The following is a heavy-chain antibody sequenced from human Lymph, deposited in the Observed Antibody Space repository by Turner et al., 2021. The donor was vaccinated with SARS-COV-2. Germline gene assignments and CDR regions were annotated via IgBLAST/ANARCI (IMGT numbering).Heavy chain of an antibody. D-gene: IGHD7-27*01. J-gene: IGHJ4*02. Sequence: QVQLVESGGCVVQPGRSLRLSCAASGFTFSNYGMHWVRQAPGKGLEWVAVIWYDGSNKYYADSVKGRFTISRDNSKNTLYLQMNSLRAEDTAVYYCTRGSGAGDYWGQGTLVTVSS. CDR1: GFTFSNYG. CDR2: IWYDGSNK. CDR3: TRGSGAGDY. V-gene: IGHV3-33*01.